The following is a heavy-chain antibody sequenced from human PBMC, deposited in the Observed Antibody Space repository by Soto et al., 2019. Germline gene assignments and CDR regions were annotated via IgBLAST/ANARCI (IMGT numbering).Heavy chain of an antibody. D-gene: IGHD3-10*01. CDR2: IYHSGST. CDR3: ASDGSGNPPLNTAFDI. Sequence: PSETLSLTCTVSGGSISRGGYYWGWIRQPPGKGLEWIGYIYHSGSTYYNPSLKSRVTISVDTSKNQFSQKLSSVTAADTAVYYCASDGSGNPPLNTAFDIWGQGTMVTVSS. J-gene: IGHJ3*02. V-gene: IGHV4-30-4*01. CDR1: GGSISRGGYY.